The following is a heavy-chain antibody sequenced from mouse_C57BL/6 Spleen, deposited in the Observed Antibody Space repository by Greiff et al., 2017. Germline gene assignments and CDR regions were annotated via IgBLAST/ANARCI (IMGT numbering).Heavy chain of an antibody. V-gene: IGHV2-9*01. CDR1: GFSLTCYG. CDR2: IWGGGST. Sequence: QVQLQQSGPGLVAPSPCLSITCPVSGFSLTCYGVDWVRQPPGKGLEWLGVIWGGGSTNYNSARMSSLSISKDNSKSQVFLKMNSLQTDDTAMYYCDERTAQAYGDYAMGDWGQRTTATVTS. CDR3: DERTAQAYGDYAMGD. J-gene: IGHJ4*01. D-gene: IGHD3-2*02.